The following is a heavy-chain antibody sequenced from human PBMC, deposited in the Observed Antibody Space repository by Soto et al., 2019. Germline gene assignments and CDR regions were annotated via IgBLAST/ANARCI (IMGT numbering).Heavy chain of an antibody. CDR1: GYTFTSYG. V-gene: IGHV1-18*04. D-gene: IGHD3-3*01. CDR2: ISAYNGDT. Sequence: ASVKVYCKASGYTFTSYGISWVRQAPGQGLEWMGWISAYNGDTNYAQKLQGRVTMTTDTSTSTAYMELRSLRSDDTAVYYCARSGFWSGSYYYYYGMDVWGQGTTVTVSS. J-gene: IGHJ6*02. CDR3: ARSGFWSGSYYYYYGMDV.